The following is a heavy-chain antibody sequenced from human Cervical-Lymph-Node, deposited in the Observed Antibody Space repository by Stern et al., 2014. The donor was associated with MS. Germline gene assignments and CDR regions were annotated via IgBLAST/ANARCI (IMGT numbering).Heavy chain of an antibody. J-gene: IGHJ6*02. CDR2: IDWTNDK. Sequence: QVTLKESGPAVVKPTQTLTLTCTFSGFSLSSDGMCVTWIRQPPGKALEWLALIDWTNDKYYNTSLKTRLTISKDTPKNQVVLTMTNIDPMDTATYYCARMVGATGYYYDVDVWGQGTTVTVS. D-gene: IGHD1-26*01. CDR3: ARMVGATGYYYDVDV. CDR1: GFSLSSDGMC. V-gene: IGHV2-70*01.